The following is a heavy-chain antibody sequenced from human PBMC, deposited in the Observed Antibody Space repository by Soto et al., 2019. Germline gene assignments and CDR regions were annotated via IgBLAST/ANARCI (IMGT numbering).Heavy chain of an antibody. CDR2: IYSDGTT. CDR3: ARDRGYRSGSFGT. CDR1: GGSISGYY. V-gene: IGHV4-4*07. J-gene: IGHJ5*02. D-gene: IGHD5-18*01. Sequence: SETLSLTCIVSGGSISGYYWSWIRQPAGKELEWIGRIYSDGTTNYNPSLKGRGTMSVDTSKKQISLKLTSVTAADTAMYYCARDRGYRSGSFGTWGQGVLVTVSS.